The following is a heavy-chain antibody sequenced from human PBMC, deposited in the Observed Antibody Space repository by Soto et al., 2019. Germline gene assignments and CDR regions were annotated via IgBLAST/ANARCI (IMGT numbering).Heavy chain of an antibody. CDR3: AWYNWNDGADY. Sequence: HPGGSLRLSCAASGFTFSSYDMHWVRQATGKGLEWVSAIGTAGDTYYPGSVKGRFTISRENAKNSLYLQMNSLRAGDTAVYYCAWYNWNDGADYWGQGTLVTVSS. CDR2: IGTAGDT. D-gene: IGHD1-1*01. J-gene: IGHJ4*02. CDR1: GFTFSSYD. V-gene: IGHV3-13*04.